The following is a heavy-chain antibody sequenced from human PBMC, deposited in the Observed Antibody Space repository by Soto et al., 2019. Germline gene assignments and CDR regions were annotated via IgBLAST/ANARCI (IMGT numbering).Heavy chain of an antibody. J-gene: IGHJ6*02. CDR1: GYTFTSYG. D-gene: IGHD6-13*01. CDR3: ARVEGYSRSWYRGYYYYGMDV. Sequence: ASVKVSCKASGYTFTSYGISWVRQAPGQGLEWMGWISAYNGNTNYAQKLQGRVTMTTDTSTSTAYMELRSLRSDDTAVYYCARVEGYSRSWYRGYYYYGMDVWGQGTTVTVSS. CDR2: ISAYNGNT. V-gene: IGHV1-18*01.